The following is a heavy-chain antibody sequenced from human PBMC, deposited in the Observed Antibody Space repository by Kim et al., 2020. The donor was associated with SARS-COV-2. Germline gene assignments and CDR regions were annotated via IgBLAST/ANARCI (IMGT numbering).Heavy chain of an antibody. J-gene: IGHJ4*02. Sequence: TYYHNSGKGRFTISREDSKKTLYVQMDSLTVEDMAVYYCARGGGGFLDYWGQGILVTVSS. CDR3: ARGGGGFLDY. CDR2: T. D-gene: IGHD1-26*01. V-gene: IGHV3-64*01.